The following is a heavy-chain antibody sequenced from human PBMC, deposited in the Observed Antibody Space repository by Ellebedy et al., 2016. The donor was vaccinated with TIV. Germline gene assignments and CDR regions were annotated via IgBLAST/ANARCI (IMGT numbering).Heavy chain of an antibody. Sequence: MPSETLSLTCTVSGGSISSYYWSWIRQPPGKGLEWIGYIYHGGTTNYTPSLKSRVAISMGTSRNQFTLRLGSVTAADTAIYYCARGGPGYNSFDSWGQGTLVIVSS. V-gene: IGHV4-59*12. J-gene: IGHJ4*02. D-gene: IGHD5-24*01. CDR3: ARGGPGYNSFDS. CDR2: IYHGGTT. CDR1: GGSISSYY.